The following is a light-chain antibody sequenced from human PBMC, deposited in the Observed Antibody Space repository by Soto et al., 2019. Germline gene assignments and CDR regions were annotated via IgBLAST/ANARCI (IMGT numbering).Light chain of an antibody. Sequence: EIVVTQSPGTLSLSPGERATLSCRASQSISNDHLAWYQQKPGQAPRLLIYGTSNMATGGIADRFIGSGSGTDFTLTISRLEPEDFAVYYCQYYGSSVTFAGRTKVEIK. CDR2: GTS. CDR3: QYYGSSVT. CDR1: QSISNDH. V-gene: IGKV3-20*01. J-gene: IGKJ4*01.